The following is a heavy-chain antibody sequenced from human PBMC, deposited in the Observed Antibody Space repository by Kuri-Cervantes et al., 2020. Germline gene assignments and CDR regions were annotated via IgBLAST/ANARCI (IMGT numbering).Heavy chain of an antibody. D-gene: IGHD3-10*01. CDR2: ISYDGSNK. CDR3: AREQDYSDSGSRYRYFDL. Sequence: GESLKISCAASGFTSSSYAMHWVRQAPGKGLEWVAVISYDGSNKYYADSVKGRFTISRDNARRSIYLQMESLRAEDAGLYHCAREQDYSDSGSRYRYFDLWGRGTLVTVSS. J-gene: IGHJ2*01. CDR1: GFTSSSYA. V-gene: IGHV3-30-3*01.